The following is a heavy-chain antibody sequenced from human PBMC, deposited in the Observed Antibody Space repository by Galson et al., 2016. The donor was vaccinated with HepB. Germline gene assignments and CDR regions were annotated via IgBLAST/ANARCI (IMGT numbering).Heavy chain of an antibody. CDR1: GYTFTNYA. J-gene: IGHJ6*02. CDR2: INTNTGNP. D-gene: IGHD3-10*01. Sequence: SVKVSCKASGYTFTNYAMNWVRQAPGQGLEWMGWINTNTGNPTYALGFTGRFVFSLDTSVSTAYLQITSLKAEDTAVYYCARAPPPAYYASGSYVSGYYYYGMDVWGQGTTVTVSS. V-gene: IGHV7-4-1*02. CDR3: ARAPPPAYYASGSYVSGYYYYGMDV.